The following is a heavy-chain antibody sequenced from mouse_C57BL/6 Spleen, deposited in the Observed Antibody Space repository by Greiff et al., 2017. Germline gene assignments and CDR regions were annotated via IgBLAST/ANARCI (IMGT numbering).Heavy chain of an antibody. V-gene: IGHV1-42*01. Sequence: VQLQQSGPELVKPGASVKISCKASGYSFTGYYMNWVKQSPEKSLEWIGEINPSTGGTTYNQKFKAKATLTVDKSSSTAYMQLKSLTSEDSAVYYCARGGSDYWGQGTTLIVSS. CDR3: ARGGSDY. CDR1: GYSFTGYY. J-gene: IGHJ2*01. CDR2: INPSTGGT.